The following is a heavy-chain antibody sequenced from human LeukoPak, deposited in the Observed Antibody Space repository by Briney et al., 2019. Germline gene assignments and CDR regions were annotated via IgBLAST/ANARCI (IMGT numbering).Heavy chain of an antibody. D-gene: IGHD3-3*01. CDR1: GYTFTSYD. CDR3: ARAAYYDFWSGYWPDYYYYYGMDV. Sequence: ASVKVSCKASGYTFTSYDINWVRQATGQGLEWMGWMNPNSGNTGYAQKFQGRVTMTRNTSISTAYMELSSLRSEDTAVYYCARAAYYDFWSGYWPDYYYYYGMDVWGQGTTVTVSS. CDR2: MNPNSGNT. J-gene: IGHJ6*02. V-gene: IGHV1-8*01.